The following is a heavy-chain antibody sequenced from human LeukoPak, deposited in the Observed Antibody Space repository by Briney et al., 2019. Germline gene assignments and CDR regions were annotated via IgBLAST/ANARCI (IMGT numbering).Heavy chain of an antibody. D-gene: IGHD6-13*01. V-gene: IGHV4-34*01. CDR1: GGSFSGYY. J-gene: IGHJ4*02. CDR2: INHSGST. CDR3: AAADPGRYFDY. Sequence: SETLSLTCAVYGGSFSGYYLSWIRQPPGKGLEWIGEINHSGSTNYKPSLKSRVTVSVDTSKNQFSLKLSSVTAADTAVYYCAAADPGRYFDYWGQGTLVTVSS.